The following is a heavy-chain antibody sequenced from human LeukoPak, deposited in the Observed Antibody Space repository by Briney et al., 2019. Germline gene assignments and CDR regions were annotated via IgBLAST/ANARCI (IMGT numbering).Heavy chain of an antibody. CDR2: IYYSGST. D-gene: IGHD5-12*01. Sequence: SETLSLTCTVSGGSISSYYWIWIRQPPGKGLEWFGYIYYSGSTNYNPSLKSRVTISVDTSKNQFSLKLSSVTAADTAVYYCARRGPYSGYDYDYWGQGTLVTVSS. CDR3: ARRGPYSGYDYDY. CDR1: GGSISSYY. J-gene: IGHJ4*02. V-gene: IGHV4-59*01.